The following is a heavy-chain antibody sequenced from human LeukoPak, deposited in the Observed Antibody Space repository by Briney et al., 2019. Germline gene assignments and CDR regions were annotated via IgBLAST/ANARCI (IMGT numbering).Heavy chain of an antibody. Sequence: PGGSLRLSCAASGFTFSSYAMSWVRQAPGKGLEWVSAISGSGGSTYYADSVKGRFTISRDNSKNTLYLQMNSLRAEDTAVYYCARAQVPRSSYYYGMDVWGQGTTVTVSS. CDR1: GFTFSSYA. CDR3: ARAQVPRSSYYYGMDV. D-gene: IGHD2-2*01. V-gene: IGHV3-23*01. CDR2: ISGSGGST. J-gene: IGHJ6*02.